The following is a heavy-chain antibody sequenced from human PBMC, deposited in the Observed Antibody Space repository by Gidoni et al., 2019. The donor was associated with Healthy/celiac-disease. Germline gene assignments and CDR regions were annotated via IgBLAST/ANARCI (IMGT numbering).Heavy chain of an antibody. V-gene: IGHV3-48*03. Sequence: EVQLVESGGGLVQPGGSLRLSCAASGFTFSSSEMNWVRQAPGKGLEWVSYISSSGSTIYYADSVKGRFTISRDNAKNSLYLQMNSLRAEDTAVYYCARGVAVAGPRAYYYYYYMDVWGKGTTVTVSS. CDR3: ARGVAVAGPRAYYYYYYMDV. D-gene: IGHD6-19*01. J-gene: IGHJ6*03. CDR1: GFTFSSSE. CDR2: ISSSGSTI.